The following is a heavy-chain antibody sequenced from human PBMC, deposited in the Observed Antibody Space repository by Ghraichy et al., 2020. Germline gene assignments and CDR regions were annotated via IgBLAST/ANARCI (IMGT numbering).Heavy chain of an antibody. D-gene: IGHD6-13*01. V-gene: IGHV4-34*01. J-gene: IGHJ4*02. CDR1: GGSFSGYY. CDR2: INHSGST. CDR3: ARGYQQQLGY. Sequence: SETLSLTCAVYGGSFSGYYWSWIRQPPGKGLEWIGEINHSGSTNYNPSLKSRVTISVDTSKNQFSLKLSSVTAADTAVYYCARGYQQQLGYWGQGTLVTVSS.